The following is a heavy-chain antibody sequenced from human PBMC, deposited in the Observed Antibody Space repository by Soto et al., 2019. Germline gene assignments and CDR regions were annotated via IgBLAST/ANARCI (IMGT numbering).Heavy chain of an antibody. V-gene: IGHV1-18*04. CDR1: GYTFTSYG. J-gene: IGHJ6*02. CDR3: ARGGYYDSSGSRNYYYYGMNV. D-gene: IGHD3-22*01. CDR2: ISAHDGNT. Sequence: QAQLVQSGAEVKKPGASVKVSCKASGYTFTSYGINWVRQAPGQGLEWLGWISAHDGNTKYAQSVQGRVSMTTDTSTKTAYMELRSLRSDDTAMYYCARGGYYDSSGSRNYYYYGMNVWGQGTTVSVSS.